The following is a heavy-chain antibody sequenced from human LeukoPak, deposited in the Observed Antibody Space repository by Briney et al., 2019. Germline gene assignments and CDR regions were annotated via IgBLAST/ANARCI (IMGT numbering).Heavy chain of an antibody. D-gene: IGHD6-13*01. CDR1: GCTFSSYA. V-gene: IGHV1-69*06. J-gene: IGHJ4*02. Sequence: ASVKVSCKAPGCTFSSYAINRVQQAPGKGLEWIASIIPIFGTANYAQKFQGRVTITADKSTSTAYMELSSLRSEDTAVYYCARAGYSSSWYSYFDYWGQGTLVTVSS. CDR3: ARAGYSSSWYSYFDY. CDR2: IIPIFGTA.